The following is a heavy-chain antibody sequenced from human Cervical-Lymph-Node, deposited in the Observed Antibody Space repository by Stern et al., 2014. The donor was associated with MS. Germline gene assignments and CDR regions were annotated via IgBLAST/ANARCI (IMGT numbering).Heavy chain of an antibody. V-gene: IGHV3-11*01. CDR2: ISSSGSST. D-gene: IGHD3-10*01. CDR3: AKDLGRGVGMDV. J-gene: IGHJ6*02. Sequence: VQLLESGGGLVTPGGSLRLSCAASGFTFRDYYMNWVRQAPGKGLQWVSFISSSGSSTVYADSVKGRFTISRDNTKKSLYLDMNSLTAEDTAVYYCAKDLGRGVGMDVWGQGTTVTVS. CDR1: GFTFRDYY.